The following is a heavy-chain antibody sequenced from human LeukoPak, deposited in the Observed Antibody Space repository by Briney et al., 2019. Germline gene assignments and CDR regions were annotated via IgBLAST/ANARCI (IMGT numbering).Heavy chain of an antibody. CDR1: GFTFSRYG. Sequence: GGSLRLSCAASGFTFSRYGMHWVRQAPGKGLEWVAIIRFDGSNKEYADSVKGRFTISRDNSKNTLYLQMNSLRAEDTAVYYCAKNTVTMVLDYWGQGTLVTVSS. J-gene: IGHJ4*02. CDR3: AKNTVTMVLDY. CDR2: IRFDGSNK. V-gene: IGHV3-30*02. D-gene: IGHD4-17*01.